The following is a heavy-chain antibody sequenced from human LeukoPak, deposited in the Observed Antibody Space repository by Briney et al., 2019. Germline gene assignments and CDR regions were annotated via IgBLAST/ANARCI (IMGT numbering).Heavy chain of an antibody. D-gene: IGHD4/OR15-4a*01. CDR2: ISGDGGST. J-gene: IGHJ4*02. CDR1: GLTFDDYA. V-gene: IGHV3-43*02. CDR3: AKARRKRTMVESFDY. Sequence: GGSLRLSCAASGLTFDDYAMHWVRQAPGKGLEWVSLISGDGGSTYYADSVKGRFTISRDNSKNSLYLQMNSLRTEDTALYYCAKARRKRTMVESFDYWGQGTLVTVSS.